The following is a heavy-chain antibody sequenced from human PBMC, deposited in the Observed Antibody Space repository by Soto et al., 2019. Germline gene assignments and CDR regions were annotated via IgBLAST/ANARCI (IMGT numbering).Heavy chain of an antibody. V-gene: IGHV1-69*01. D-gene: IGHD6-6*01. CDR2: LIPIFGAA. J-gene: IGHJ5*02. CDR3: ARGRSSPNFDP. CDR1: GGTFTNYV. Sequence: QVQLVQSGAEVRKPGSSVKVYCKISGGTFTNYVISWLRQAPGQGLEWMGGLIPIFGAANLAQKFQGRVTITADESTSTVNMELSSLTSEDTAVYYCARGRSSPNFDPWGQGALVTVSS.